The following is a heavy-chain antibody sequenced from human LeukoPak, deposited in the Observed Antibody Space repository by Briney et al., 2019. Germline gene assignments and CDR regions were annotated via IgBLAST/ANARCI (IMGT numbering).Heavy chain of an antibody. J-gene: IGHJ5*02. CDR1: GYTFTGYY. V-gene: IGHV1-2*02. Sequence: ASVKVSCKASGYTFTGYYMHWVRQAPGQGLEWMGWINPNSGGTNYAQKFQGRVTMTRDTSISTAYMELSRLRSDDTAVYYCARVLPADCSSTSCSNWFDPWGQGTPVTVSS. CDR2: INPNSGGT. D-gene: IGHD2-2*01. CDR3: ARVLPADCSSTSCSNWFDP.